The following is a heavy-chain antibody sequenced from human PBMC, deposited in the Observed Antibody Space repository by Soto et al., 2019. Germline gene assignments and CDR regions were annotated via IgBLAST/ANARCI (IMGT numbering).Heavy chain of an antibody. CDR3: ARHIAYCGGDCYSPLPDYYYYYGMDV. CDR1: GGTFSSYA. D-gene: IGHD2-21*02. J-gene: IGHJ6*02. Sequence: SVKVSCKASGGTFSSYAISWVRQAPGQGLEWMGGIIPIFGTANYAQKFQGRVTITADESTSTAYMELSSLRSEDTAVYYCARHIAYCGGDCYSPLPDYYYYYGMDVWGQGTTVTVSS. CDR2: IIPIFGTA. V-gene: IGHV1-69*13.